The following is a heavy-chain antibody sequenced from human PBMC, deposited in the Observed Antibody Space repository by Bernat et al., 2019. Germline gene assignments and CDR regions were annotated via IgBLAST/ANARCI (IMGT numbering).Heavy chain of an antibody. CDR3: AKDLSGVHDY. J-gene: IGHJ3*01. Sequence: QVQLVESGGGVVQPGRSLRLSCAASGFTFSSYGMHWVRQAPGKGLEWVAVISYDGSNKYYADSVKGRFTISRDNSKNTLYLQMNSLRAEDTAVYYCAKDLSGVHDYWGQGTMVTVSS. CDR2: ISYDGSNK. D-gene: IGHD2/OR15-2a*01. CDR1: GFTFSSYG. V-gene: IGHV3-30*18.